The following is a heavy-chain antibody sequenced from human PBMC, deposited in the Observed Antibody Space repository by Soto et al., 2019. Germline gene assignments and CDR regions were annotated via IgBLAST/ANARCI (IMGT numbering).Heavy chain of an antibody. J-gene: IGHJ4*02. CDR3: APSYGSGSTHFDS. CDR2: VNPIVGMS. CDR1: EGTFNFYT. D-gene: IGHD3-10*01. Sequence: QVQLVQSGAEVKKPGSSVKVSCTASEGTFNFYTINWVRQAPGQGLEWVGRVNPIVGMSNYAQKFQGRVSITADKSTTTASMSLNSLKSEDTAIYYCAPSYGSGSTHFDSWGQGTLVTVSS. V-gene: IGHV1-69*02.